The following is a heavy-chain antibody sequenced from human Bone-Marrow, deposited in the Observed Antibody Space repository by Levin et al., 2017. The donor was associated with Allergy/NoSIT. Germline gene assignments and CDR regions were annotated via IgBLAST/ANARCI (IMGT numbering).Heavy chain of an antibody. D-gene: IGHD3-16*01. V-gene: IGHV5-51*01. CDR3: ARVNLAANWFDP. CDR1: GYTFTGHW. Sequence: GGSLRLSCRTSGYTFTGHWIGWVRQMPGKGLEWMGIIYPSDSDTRYSPSFEGQVTISVDTSITTAYLQRNSLKTSDTAIYYCARVNLAANWFDPWGQGTLVTVSP. CDR2: IYPSDSDT. J-gene: IGHJ5*02.